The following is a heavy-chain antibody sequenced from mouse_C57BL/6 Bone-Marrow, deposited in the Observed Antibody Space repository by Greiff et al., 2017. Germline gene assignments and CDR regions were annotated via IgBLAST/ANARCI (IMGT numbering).Heavy chain of an antibody. CDR2: INPRSGYT. Sequence: VQLQQSGAELAKPGASVKLSCKASGYTFTSSWMHWVKQRPGPGLEWIGYINPRSGYTTSNQKFTDKATLTADKSSSTAYMQMGSLTLEYSAVYYCARLDYDWFAYWGQGTLVTVSA. D-gene: IGHD2-4*01. CDR1: GYTFTSSW. V-gene: IGHV1-7*01. CDR3: ARLDYDWFAY. J-gene: IGHJ3*01.